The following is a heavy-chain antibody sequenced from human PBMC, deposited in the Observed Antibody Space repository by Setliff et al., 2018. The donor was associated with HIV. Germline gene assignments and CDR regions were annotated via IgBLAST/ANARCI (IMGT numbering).Heavy chain of an antibody. CDR2: IHHTGHI. V-gene: IGHV4-34*01. CDR3: ARFDVTPMTTRDY. D-gene: IGHD4-17*01. CDR1: GASFTDYY. J-gene: IGHJ4*02. Sequence: PSETLSLTCAFYGASFTDYYWNWIRQPPGKGLEWIGEIHHTGHINYNPSFKSRVTMSLDMSTNQFSLKMASMTAADSAVYYCARFDVTPMTTRDYWGQGTQVTV.